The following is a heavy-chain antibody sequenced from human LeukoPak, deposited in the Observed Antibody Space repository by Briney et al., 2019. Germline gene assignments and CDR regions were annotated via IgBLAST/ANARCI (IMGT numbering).Heavy chain of an antibody. CDR3: ARDSPAGYSGSYGAANWFDP. J-gene: IGHJ5*02. V-gene: IGHV3-20*01. D-gene: IGHD1-26*01. Sequence: GGSLRLSCAASGFTFDDYGMSWVRQAPGKGLEWVSGINWNGGSTGYANSVKGRFTISRDNAKNSLYLQMNSLRAEDTALYHCARDSPAGYSGSYGAANWFDPWGQGTLVTVSS. CDR2: INWNGGST. CDR1: GFTFDDYG.